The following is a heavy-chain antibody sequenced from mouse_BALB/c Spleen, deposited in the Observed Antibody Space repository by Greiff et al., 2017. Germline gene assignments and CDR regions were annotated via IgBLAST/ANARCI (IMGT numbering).Heavy chain of an antibody. Sequence: DVMLVESGGGLVKPGGSLKLSCAASGFTFSSYTMSWVRQTPEKRLQWVATISSGGSYTYYPDSVKGRFTISRDNAKNTLYLQMSRLKSEDTAMYYCTRNDYDEGYFDYWGQGTTLTVSS. CDR3: TRNDYDEGYFDY. V-gene: IGHV5-6-4*01. J-gene: IGHJ2*01. CDR2: ISSGGSYT. D-gene: IGHD2-4*01. CDR1: GFTFSSYT.